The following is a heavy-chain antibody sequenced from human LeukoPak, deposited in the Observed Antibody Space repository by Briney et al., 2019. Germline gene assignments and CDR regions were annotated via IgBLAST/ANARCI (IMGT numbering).Heavy chain of an antibody. V-gene: IGHV2-5*02. J-gene: IGHJ4*02. CDR2: IYWDDGR. CDR3: AHRKNYYDSSVFDN. D-gene: IGHD3-22*01. Sequence: SGPTLVNPTQTLTLTCTFSGFSLNTRGVGVGWIRQPPGRALEWLALIYWDDGRRYSPSLKSRLTITKDTSRNQVVLTMTDMDPVDTATYFCAHRKNYYDSSVFDNWGQGTLVTVSS. CDR1: GFSLNTRGVG.